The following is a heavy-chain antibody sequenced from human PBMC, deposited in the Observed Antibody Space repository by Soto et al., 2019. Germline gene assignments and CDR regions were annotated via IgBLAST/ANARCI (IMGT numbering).Heavy chain of an antibody. CDR3: ARLLSFGELTLDS. V-gene: IGHV1-3*01. D-gene: IGHD3-10*01. Sequence: VSVKVSCKARRFRKNSYALQWARQETGQRFEWIGWINAGNGNTKYSQKFQGRVTITRDTSATTTYMELSSLRSEDAAVYYCARLLSFGELTLDSWGQGSLVTVSS. CDR2: INAGNGNT. J-gene: IGHJ4*02. CDR1: RFRKNSYA.